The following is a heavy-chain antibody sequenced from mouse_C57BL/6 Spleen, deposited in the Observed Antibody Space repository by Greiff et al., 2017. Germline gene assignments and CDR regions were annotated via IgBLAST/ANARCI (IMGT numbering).Heavy chain of an antibody. CDR2: ISYDGSN. V-gene: IGHV3-6*01. J-gene: IGHJ3*01. CDR3: AREGGWLPPFAY. CDR1: GYSITSGYY. D-gene: IGHD2-3*01. Sequence: ESGPGLVKPSQSLSLTCSVTGYSITSGYYWNWIRQFPGNKLEWMGYISYDGSNNYNPSLKNRISITRDTSKNQFFLKLNSVTTEDTATYYCAREGGWLPPFAYWGQGTLVTVSA.